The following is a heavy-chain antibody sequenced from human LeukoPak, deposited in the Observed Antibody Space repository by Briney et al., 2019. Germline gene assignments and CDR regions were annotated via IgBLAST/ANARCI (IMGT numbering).Heavy chain of an antibody. D-gene: IGHD5-12*01. V-gene: IGHV3-11*04. CDR2: ISSSGSTI. Sequence: PGGSLRLSCAASGFTVSGNYMSWVRQAPGKGLEWVSYISSSGSTIYYADSVKGRFTISRDNAKNSLYLQMNSLRAEDTAIYYCARIMVATTREAFDYWGQGTRVTVSS. CDR1: GFTVSGNY. J-gene: IGHJ4*02. CDR3: ARIMVATTREAFDY.